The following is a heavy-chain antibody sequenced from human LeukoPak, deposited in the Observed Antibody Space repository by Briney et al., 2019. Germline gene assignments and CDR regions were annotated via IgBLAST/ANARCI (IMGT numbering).Heavy chain of an antibody. CDR2: ISYDGSNK. D-gene: IGHD1-1*01. J-gene: IGHJ4*02. V-gene: IGHV3-30*18. CDR3: AKGDNWNEDGGLGY. Sequence: PGGSLRLSCAASGFTFSSYGMHWVRQAPGKGLEWVAVISYDGSNKYYADSVKGRFTISRDNSKNTLYLQMNSLRAEDTAVYYCAKGDNWNEDGGLGYWGQGTLVTVSS. CDR1: GFTFSSYG.